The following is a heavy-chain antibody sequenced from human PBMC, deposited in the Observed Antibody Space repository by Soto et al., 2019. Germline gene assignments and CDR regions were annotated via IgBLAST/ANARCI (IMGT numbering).Heavy chain of an antibody. J-gene: IGHJ4*02. V-gene: IGHV1-18*03. CDR3: ARDPSPAKTIDY. CDR1: GYSFITYG. CDR2: ISGYNNKP. Sequence: QVQLVQSGSEVKKPGASVKVSCKASGYSFITYGITWVRQAPGQGLEWMGWISGYNNKPNYAQKFQGRVTITTDTSTSTAYLELKNLTSDDMAVYYCARDPSPAKTIDYCGQGTLVTVSS. D-gene: IGHD2-2*01.